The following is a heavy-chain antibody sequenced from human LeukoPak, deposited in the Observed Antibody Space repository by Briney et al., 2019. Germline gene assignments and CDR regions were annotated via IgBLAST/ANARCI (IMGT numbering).Heavy chain of an antibody. D-gene: IGHD5-24*01. V-gene: IGHV6-1*01. CDR3: ARDLGHNSPYYYYYMDV. J-gene: IGHJ6*03. CDR2: TYYRSKWYN. Sequence: SQPLSLTCAISGDSVFSNSAAWNWIRQSPSRGLEWLGRTYYRSKWYNDYAVSVESRITINPDTSKNQFSLQLNSVTPEDTAVYYCARDLGHNSPYYYYYMDVWGKGTTVTVSS. CDR1: GDSVFSNSAA.